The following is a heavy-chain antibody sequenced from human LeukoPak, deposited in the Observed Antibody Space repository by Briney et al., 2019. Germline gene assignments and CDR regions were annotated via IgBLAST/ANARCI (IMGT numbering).Heavy chain of an antibody. CDR1: GFTFSSYA. V-gene: IGHV3-30-3*01. CDR2: ISYDGSNK. Sequence: GGSLRLSCAASGFTFSSYAMHWVRQAPGKGLEWVAVISYDGSNKYYADSVKGRSTISRDNSKNTLYLQMNSLRAEDTAVYYCARDDLPKYSSGTIDYWGQGTLVTVSP. J-gene: IGHJ4*02. D-gene: IGHD6-19*01. CDR3: ARDDLPKYSSGTIDY.